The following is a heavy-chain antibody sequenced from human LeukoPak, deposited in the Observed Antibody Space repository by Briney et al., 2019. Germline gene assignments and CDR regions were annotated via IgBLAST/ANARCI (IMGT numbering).Heavy chain of an antibody. D-gene: IGHD6-19*01. CDR1: GFIFSSYG. J-gene: IGHJ4*02. CDR2: IRYDDSRR. V-gene: IGHV3-30*02. Sequence: PGGSLRLSCAASGFIFSSYGMHWVRQAPGKGLEWVAFIRYDDSRRLYADSVKGRLTISRDDSKNTLYLQMNFLRPEDTAVYYCAKALVITVAGTYYFDYWGQGTLVTVSS. CDR3: AKALVITVAGTYYFDY.